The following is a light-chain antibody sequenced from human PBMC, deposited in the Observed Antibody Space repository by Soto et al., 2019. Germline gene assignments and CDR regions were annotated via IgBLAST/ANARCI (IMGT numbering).Light chain of an antibody. CDR2: GAS. V-gene: IGKV3-20*01. CDR1: QRVSSSY. J-gene: IGKJ3*01. CDR3: QPDGRSFIT. Sequence: EIVLTQSPGTLSLSPGERATLSCTASQRVSSSYLAWYQQKPDQAPRLLIYGASSRATGIPDRFSGSGSGTDFTLTISTLEHEDSAVYFCQPDGRSFITFGTGTKVDIK.